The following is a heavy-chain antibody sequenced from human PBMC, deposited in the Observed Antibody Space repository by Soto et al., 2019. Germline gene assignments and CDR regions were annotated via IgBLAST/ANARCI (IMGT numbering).Heavy chain of an antibody. CDR3: VRDLGERSYDSWSGLKYYYYGMDV. Sequence: QVQLVESGGGVVQPGRSLRLSCAASGFTFGTYAMHWVRQAPGKGLEWVAVVSYDGTNKYYAGSVRGRFTIYRDNSKNTLYLQMNSLRTEDTAVYYCVRDLGERSYDSWSGLKYYYYGMDVWGQGTTVTVS. J-gene: IGHJ6*02. V-gene: IGHV3-30-3*01. CDR1: GFTFGTYA. CDR2: VSYDGTNK. D-gene: IGHD3-3*01.